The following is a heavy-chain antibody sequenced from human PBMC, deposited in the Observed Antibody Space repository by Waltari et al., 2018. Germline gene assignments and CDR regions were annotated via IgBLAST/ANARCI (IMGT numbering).Heavy chain of an antibody. CDR1: GFPLSTRGVG. Sequence: QITLKESGPTLVKPTQTLTLTCTFSGFPLSTRGVGVGWILQPPGKALEWLALIYWNDDKRYSPSLKSRLTITKDTSKNQVVLTMTNMDPVDTATYYCAHGDVDTKRWLQREFDYWGQGTLVTVSS. J-gene: IGHJ4*02. D-gene: IGHD5-18*01. CDR3: AHGDVDTKRWLQREFDY. V-gene: IGHV2-5*01. CDR2: IYWNDDK.